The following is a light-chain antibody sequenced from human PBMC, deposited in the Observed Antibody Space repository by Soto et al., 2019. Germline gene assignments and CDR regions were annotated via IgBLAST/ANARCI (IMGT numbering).Light chain of an antibody. CDR2: KAS. CDR1: QSISNS. V-gene: IGKV1-5*03. Sequence: DIQMTQSPSTLSASVGDRVTITCRASQSISNSLAWYQQKPGKAPNLLIYKASDLESGVPSRFSGSGSGTEFTLTISSLQPDDFATYYCRQYVSYPVTFGGGTKVEMK. J-gene: IGKJ4*01. CDR3: RQYVSYPVT.